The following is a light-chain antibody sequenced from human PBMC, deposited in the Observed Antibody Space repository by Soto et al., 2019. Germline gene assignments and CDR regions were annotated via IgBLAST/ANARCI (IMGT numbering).Light chain of an antibody. J-gene: IGKJ3*01. Sequence: EIVLTQSPGTLSLSPGERATLSCRASQSVSSSYLAWYQQKPGQAPRLLIYGASSRATGIPDRFSGSVSGKEFNPTISRLEPEDFAVYYCQQYGSTPRFTFGPGTKVDIK. V-gene: IGKV3-20*01. CDR2: GAS. CDR1: QSVSSSY. CDR3: QQYGSTPRFT.